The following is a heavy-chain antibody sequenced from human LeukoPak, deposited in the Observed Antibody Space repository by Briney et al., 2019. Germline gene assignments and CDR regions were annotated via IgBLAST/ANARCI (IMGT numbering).Heavy chain of an antibody. CDR2: ISGNGGVI. D-gene: IGHD3-22*01. CDR1: GFTFSDNY. J-gene: IGHJ6*03. Sequence: GGSLRLSCAASGFTFSDNYMTWVRQAPGKGLEWLSYISGNGGVIQYADSVKGRFTISRDNSKSTLYLQMNSLRAEDTAVYYCAKGSKAVVFTRDHYMDVWGKGTTVTFSS. V-gene: IGHV3-11*04. CDR3: AKGSKAVVFTRDHYMDV.